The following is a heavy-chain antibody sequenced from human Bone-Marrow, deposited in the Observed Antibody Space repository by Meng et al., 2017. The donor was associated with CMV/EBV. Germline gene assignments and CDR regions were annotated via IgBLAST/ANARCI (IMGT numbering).Heavy chain of an antibody. V-gene: IGHV3-23*01. J-gene: IGHJ4*02. Sequence: GGSLRLSCAVPGFTFSHSAMSWVRQVPGKGLEWVSGISGSGGSTYYADSVKGRSTITRDNSKNTLYLHMSSLRAEDTAVYHCAKLLRDIVVVQDAIFEYWGQGTLVTVSS. CDR1: GFTFSHSA. D-gene: IGHD2-2*01. CDR3: AKLLRDIVVVQDAIFEY. CDR2: ISGSGGST.